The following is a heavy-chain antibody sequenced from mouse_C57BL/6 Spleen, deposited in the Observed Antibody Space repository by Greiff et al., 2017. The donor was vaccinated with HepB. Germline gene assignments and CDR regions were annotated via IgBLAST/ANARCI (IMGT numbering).Heavy chain of an antibody. CDR2: IDPSDSET. V-gene: IGHV1-52*01. J-gene: IGHJ4*01. CDR3: ARRSYYYGSSYPYAMDY. Sequence: QVQLQQSGAELVRPGSSVKLSCKASGYTFTSYWMHWVKQRPIQGLEWIGNIDPSDSETHYNQKFKDKATLTVDKSSSTAYMQLSSLTSEDSAVYYCARRSYYYGSSYPYAMDYWGQGTSVTVSS. D-gene: IGHD1-1*01. CDR1: GYTFTSYW.